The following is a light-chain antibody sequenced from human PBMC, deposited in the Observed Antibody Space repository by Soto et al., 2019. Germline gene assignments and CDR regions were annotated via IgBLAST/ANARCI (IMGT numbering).Light chain of an antibody. Sequence: DIQMTQSPSTLSASVGDRVTITCRASQSISSWLAWYQQKPGKAPKLLIYKASSLESGVPSRFSGSGSGTEFTLTISSLQPDDFATYYCQQGSSFPYTFGQGTKVDIK. J-gene: IGKJ2*01. V-gene: IGKV1-5*03. CDR2: KAS. CDR1: QSISSW. CDR3: QQGSSFPYT.